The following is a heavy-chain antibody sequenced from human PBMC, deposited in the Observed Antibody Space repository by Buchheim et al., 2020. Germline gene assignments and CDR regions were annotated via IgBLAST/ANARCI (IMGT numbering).Heavy chain of an antibody. V-gene: IGHV3-7*01. Sequence: EVQLVESGGGLVQPGGSLRLSCAASGFTFSSYWMSWVRQAPGKGLEWVANIKQDGSEKYYVDSVKGRFTISRDNAKNSLYLQMNSLRAEDTAVYYCAREDSVVVVAATFCHDYWGQGTL. CDR3: AREDSVVVVAATFCHDY. CDR2: IKQDGSEK. D-gene: IGHD2-15*01. CDR1: GFTFSSYW. J-gene: IGHJ4*02.